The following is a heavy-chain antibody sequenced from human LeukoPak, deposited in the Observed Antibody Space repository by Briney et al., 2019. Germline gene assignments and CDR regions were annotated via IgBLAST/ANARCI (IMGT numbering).Heavy chain of an antibody. D-gene: IGHD4-17*01. Sequence: GGSLRLSCAASRFTFSNFAMSWVRQAPGKGLEWVSGISWNSGSIGYADSVKGRFTISRDNAKNSLYLQMNSLRAEDTALYYCAKDGYGDAGWFDPWGQGTLVTVSS. CDR2: ISWNSGSI. CDR1: RFTFSNFA. V-gene: IGHV3-9*01. CDR3: AKDGYGDAGWFDP. J-gene: IGHJ5*02.